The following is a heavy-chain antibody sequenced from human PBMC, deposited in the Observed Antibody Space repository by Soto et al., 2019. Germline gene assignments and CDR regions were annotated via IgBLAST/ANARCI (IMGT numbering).Heavy chain of an antibody. Sequence: ASVKVSCKASGYTFTSYAMHWVRQAPGQRLEWMGWINAGNGNTKYSQKFQGRVTITRDTSASTAYMELSSLRSEDTAVYYCARAPPPTYSSGWCPVDYWGQGTRVTVSS. CDR2: INAGNGNT. CDR3: ARAPPPTYSSGWCPVDY. J-gene: IGHJ4*02. CDR1: GYTFTSYA. D-gene: IGHD6-19*01. V-gene: IGHV1-3*01.